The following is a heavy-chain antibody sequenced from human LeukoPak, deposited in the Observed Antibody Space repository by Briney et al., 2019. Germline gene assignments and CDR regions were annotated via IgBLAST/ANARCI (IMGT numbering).Heavy chain of an antibody. D-gene: IGHD4-23*01. CDR2: INHRGHP. V-gene: IGHV4-34*01. CDR3: ARDPTTVVTVPYYFNF. CDR1: GGSFTGYH. J-gene: IGHJ4*02. Sequence: SETLSLTCAVYGGSFTGYHWNWIRQSPQRGLEWIGEINHRGHPHYNPSLESRLTISVDTSKNQFSLTLKSVTAADTAVYFCARDPTTVVTVPYYFNFWGQGTPVTVSS.